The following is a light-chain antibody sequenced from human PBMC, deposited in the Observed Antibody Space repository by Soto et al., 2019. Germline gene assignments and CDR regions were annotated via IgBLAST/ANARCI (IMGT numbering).Light chain of an antibody. CDR1: QSVSNY. J-gene: IGKJ4*01. CDR3: QQRVNWPPLT. Sequence: EIVLTQSPATLSLSPGERATLSCRASQSVSNYLAWYQQKPGQPPRLLIYDASIRANGIPDRFSGSGSGTDFTLTISSLEPEDFAVYYCQQRVNWPPLTFGGGTKVDIK. V-gene: IGKV3-11*01. CDR2: DAS.